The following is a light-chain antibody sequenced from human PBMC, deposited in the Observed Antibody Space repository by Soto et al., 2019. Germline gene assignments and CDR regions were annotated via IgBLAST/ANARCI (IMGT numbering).Light chain of an antibody. CDR1: SSDVGGYNY. V-gene: IGLV2-8*01. CDR2: EVS. CDR3: SSYGGSNKVYV. J-gene: IGLJ1*01. Sequence: QSALTQPPSASGSPGQSVTISCTGTSSDVGGYNYVSWYQQHPGKAPKLMIYEVSKRPSGVPDRFSGSKSGNTASLTVSGLQAEDEDDYYCSSYGGSNKVYVFGTGTKLTVL.